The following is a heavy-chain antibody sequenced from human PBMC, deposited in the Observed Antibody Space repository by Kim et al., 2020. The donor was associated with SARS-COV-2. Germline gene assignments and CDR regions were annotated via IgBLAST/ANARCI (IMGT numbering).Heavy chain of an antibody. V-gene: IGHV4-59*08. J-gene: IGHJ4*02. CDR3: ARHGGVNDY. CDR2: IYYSGST. Sequence: SETLSLTCTVSGGSISSYYWSWIRQPPGKGLEWIGYIYYSGSTNYNPSLKSRVTISVDTSKNQFSLKLSSVTAADTAVYYCARHGGVNDYWGQGTLVTVSS. CDR1: GGSISSYY. D-gene: IGHD3-10*01.